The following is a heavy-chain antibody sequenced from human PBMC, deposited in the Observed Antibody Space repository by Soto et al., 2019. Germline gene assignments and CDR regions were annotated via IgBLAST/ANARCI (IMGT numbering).Heavy chain of an antibody. D-gene: IGHD4-17*01. J-gene: IGHJ4*02. V-gene: IGHV1-69*12. CDR1: GGTFSSYA. Sequence: QVQLVQSGAEVKKPGSSVKVSCKASGGTFSSYAISWVRQAPGQGLEWMGGIIPIFGTANYAEKFQGRVTTTADEATSTAYIEMSSLRSEDTAVYYCAGGPYGDYVGVYWGQGTLVTVSS. CDR2: IIPIFGTA. CDR3: AGGPYGDYVGVY.